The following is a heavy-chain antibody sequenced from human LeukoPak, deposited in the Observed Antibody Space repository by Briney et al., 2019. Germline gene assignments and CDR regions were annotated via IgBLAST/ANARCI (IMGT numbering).Heavy chain of an antibody. CDR3: VRDAQKRFDYSNSVRY. D-gene: IGHD4-11*01. CDR1: GSTYSLYG. V-gene: IGHV3-33*08. Sequence: GGSLRLSCAASGSTYSLYGMHSVRQAPGKGLEWVAVIWSDGTNSFYAGSVKGRFTISRDNSQRTLFLQMNSLRVEDTAMYYCVRDAQKRFDYSNSVRYWGHGTLVTVSS. CDR2: IWSDGTNS. J-gene: IGHJ4*01.